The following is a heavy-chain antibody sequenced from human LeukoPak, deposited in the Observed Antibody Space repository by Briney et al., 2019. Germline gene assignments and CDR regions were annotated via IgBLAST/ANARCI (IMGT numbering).Heavy chain of an antibody. CDR2: ISYDSSNT. V-gene: IGHV3-30-3*01. D-gene: IGHD1-26*01. J-gene: IGHJ4*02. Sequence: GGSLRLSRAASAFTFSDYSMHWVRQAPGKGLEWVSSISYDSSNTYYADSVKGRFTISRDNSKNTLYLQLSSLRIEDTAVYYCARVGGGNYHPLDYWGQGTLVTVSS. CDR1: AFTFSDYS. CDR3: ARVGGGNYHPLDY.